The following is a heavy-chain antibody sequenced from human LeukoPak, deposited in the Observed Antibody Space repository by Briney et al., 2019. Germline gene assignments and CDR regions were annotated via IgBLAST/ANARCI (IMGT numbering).Heavy chain of an antibody. CDR1: GGTFSSYV. D-gene: IGHD3-10*01. J-gene: IGHJ6*02. V-gene: IGHV1-69*13. CDR2: LILIFGTA. Sequence: SVTVSCQASGGTFSSYVISWVRQAHGQGLDWMGGLILIFGTANYAQKFQGRVTITADESTSTAYMALSSLTSEDTAVYYCERSSAGPVFGGIDVWGQGTTVTVSS. CDR3: ERSSAGPVFGGIDV.